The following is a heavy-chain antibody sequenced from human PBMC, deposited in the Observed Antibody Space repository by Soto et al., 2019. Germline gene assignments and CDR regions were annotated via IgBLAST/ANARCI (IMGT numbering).Heavy chain of an antibody. CDR3: IGSFPF. J-gene: IGHJ4*02. V-gene: IGHV3-49*03. D-gene: IGHD3-10*01. Sequence: PGGSLRLSCTASGFPFGNFLMSWFRQAPGKGMEWVGFIRSQPYGGTAEYAASVGGRFTISRDDSKGIAYLQMNSLQTEDSGVYYCIGSFPFWGQGTLVTSPQ. CDR2: IRSQPYGGTA. CDR1: GFPFGNFL.